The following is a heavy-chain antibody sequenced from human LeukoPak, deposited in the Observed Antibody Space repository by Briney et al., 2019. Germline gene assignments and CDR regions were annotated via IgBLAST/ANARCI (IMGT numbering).Heavy chain of an antibody. D-gene: IGHD6-19*01. CDR1: GFTVSSNY. CDR3: ARGWGVAGTLDY. Sequence: GGSLRLSCAASGFTVSSNYMSWVRQAPGKGLEWVSVIYSGGSTYYADPVKGRFTISRDNSKNTLYLQMNSLRGEDTAVYYCARGWGVAGTLDYWGQGTLVTVSS. CDR2: IYSGGST. J-gene: IGHJ4*02. V-gene: IGHV3-53*01.